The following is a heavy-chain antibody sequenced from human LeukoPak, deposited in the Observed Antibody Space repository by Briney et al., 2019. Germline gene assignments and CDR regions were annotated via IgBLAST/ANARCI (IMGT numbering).Heavy chain of an antibody. V-gene: IGHV3-30*02. J-gene: IGHJ4*02. CDR2: IRSDGSNK. D-gene: IGHD6-19*01. Sequence: GGSLRLSCAASGFTVSSYGMHCVRQAPGEGGEGGAVIRSDGSNKYYADSVKGRFTISRHNSKNNLYQQMNRLTPDDTAVYYCAKDLYSSGWYPTTFAHWGQGPLVTVSS. CDR3: AKDLYSSGWYPTTFAH. CDR1: GFTVSSYG.